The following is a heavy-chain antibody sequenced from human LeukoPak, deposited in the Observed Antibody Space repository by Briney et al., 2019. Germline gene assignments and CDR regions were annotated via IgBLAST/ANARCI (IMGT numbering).Heavy chain of an antibody. V-gene: IGHV1-8*01. CDR2: MNPNSGNT. Sequence: GASVKVSCKASGYTFTSYDINWVRQATGQGLEWMGWMNPNSGNTGYAQKFQGRVTMTRNTSISTAYMELSSLRSEDTAVYYCATLYSSSWYGWFDPWGREPWSPSPQ. CDR1: GYTFTSYD. CDR3: ATLYSSSWYGWFDP. J-gene: IGHJ5*02. D-gene: IGHD6-13*01.